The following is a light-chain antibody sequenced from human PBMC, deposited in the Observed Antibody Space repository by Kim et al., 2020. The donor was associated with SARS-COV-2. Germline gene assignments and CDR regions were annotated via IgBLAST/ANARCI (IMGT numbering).Light chain of an antibody. V-gene: IGLV3-1*01. CDR1: TLADKY. Sequence: EQQCTLTCSGDTLADKYVSSYQQKPGRSPVVVIYQDKHRPSGIPERFSGANSGNTATLTISGTQAMDEADYYCQAWDSSTHNYVFGAGTKVTVL. CDR3: QAWDSSTHNYV. J-gene: IGLJ1*01. CDR2: QDK.